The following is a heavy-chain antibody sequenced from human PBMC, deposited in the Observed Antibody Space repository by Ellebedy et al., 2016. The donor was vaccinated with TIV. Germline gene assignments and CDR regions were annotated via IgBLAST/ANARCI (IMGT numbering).Heavy chain of an antibody. J-gene: IGHJ4*02. CDR1: GGSFSGHY. Sequence: SETLSLTXAVYGGSFSGHYWSWIRQPPGKGLEWIGEINHSGSTNYNASLNSRLTISVDVSKNQFSLKLSSVTAADTAVYYCARGLEYQLLTGFDYWGQGTLVTVSS. CDR3: ARGLEYQLLTGFDY. D-gene: IGHD2-2*01. CDR2: INHSGST. V-gene: IGHV4-34*01.